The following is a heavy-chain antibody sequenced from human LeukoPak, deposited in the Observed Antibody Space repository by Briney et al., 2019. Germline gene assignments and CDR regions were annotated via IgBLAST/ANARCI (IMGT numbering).Heavy chain of an antibody. CDR1: GFTFSSYS. V-gene: IGHV3-48*01. CDR2: ISSSSSTI. D-gene: IGHD3-9*01. Sequence: GGSLRLSCAASGFTFSSYSMNWVRQAPGKGLEWVSYISSSSSTIYYADSVKGRFTISRDNAKNSLYLQMNSLRAEDTAVYYCATLDDIVTGYWVFDYWGQGTLVTVSS. CDR3: ATLDDIVTGYWVFDY. J-gene: IGHJ4*02.